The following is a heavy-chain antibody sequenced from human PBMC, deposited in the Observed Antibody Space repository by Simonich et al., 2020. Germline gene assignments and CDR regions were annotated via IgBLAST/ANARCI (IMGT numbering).Heavy chain of an antibody. D-gene: IGHD7-27*01. CDR2: INPNSGGT. Sequence: QVQLVQSGAEVKKPGASVKVSCQASGYTFTGDYMHWARRAPGQGLEWMGRINPNSGGTNYAQKFQGRVTMTRDTSISTAYMELSRLRSDDTAVYYCASGWDWGFSHMSDYWGQGTLVTVSS. V-gene: IGHV1-2*06. CDR3: ASGWDWGFSHMSDY. CDR1: GYTFTGDY. J-gene: IGHJ4*02.